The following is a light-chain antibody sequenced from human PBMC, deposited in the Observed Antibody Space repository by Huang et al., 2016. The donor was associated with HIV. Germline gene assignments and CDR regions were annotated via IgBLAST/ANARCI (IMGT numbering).Light chain of an antibody. CDR1: QNIGYN. Sequence: EIVMTQSPATLSVSPGERATLAYRASQNIGYNLNWYQTKPCQAPRLLIYGASTRATGFPTRFSGSGCGTEFTLTNSCLESEDCAVYECQQFNNWPQRFTFGPGTTVDVK. J-gene: IGKJ3*01. CDR3: QQFNNWPQRFT. V-gene: IGKV3-15*01. CDR2: GAS.